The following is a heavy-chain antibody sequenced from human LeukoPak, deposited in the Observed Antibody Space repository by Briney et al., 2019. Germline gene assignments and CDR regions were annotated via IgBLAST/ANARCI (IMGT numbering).Heavy chain of an antibody. CDR2: IYSGGST. CDR3: ARDRGDYGFDP. CDR1: GFTVSSNY. Sequence: PGGSLRLSCAASGFTVSSNYMSWVRQAPGKGLEWVSVIYSGGSTYYADSVKGRFTISRDNSKNTLYLQMNSLRAEDAAVYYCARDRGDYGFDPWGQGTLVTVSS. D-gene: IGHD4-17*01. V-gene: IGHV3-66*01. J-gene: IGHJ5*02.